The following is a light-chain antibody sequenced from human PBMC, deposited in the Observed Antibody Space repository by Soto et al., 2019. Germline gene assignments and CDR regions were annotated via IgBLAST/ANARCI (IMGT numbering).Light chain of an antibody. CDR3: QQRTSPPIT. CDR2: DAS. Sequence: MEFRQSADSRAWNQWECGSVPYKASESVSSYLAWYQQKPGQAPRLLLYDASNRATGTPARFSGCGSGTDLTLSISSLEPEDVAVHYRQQRTSPPITCGQGTRLENK. V-gene: IGKV3-11*01. J-gene: IGKJ5*01. CDR1: ESVSSY.